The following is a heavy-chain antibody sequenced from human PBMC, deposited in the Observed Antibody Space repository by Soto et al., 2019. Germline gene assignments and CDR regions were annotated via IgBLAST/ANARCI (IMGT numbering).Heavy chain of an antibody. CDR2: IAYDGSNA. CDR3: ARGDREDILVVVGARPGEYGIDI. D-gene: IGHD2-15*01. Sequence: GGSLRLSCSASGFTFRNYAMHWVRQAPGKGLECLAVIAYDGSNAFYRGSVKGRFTISRDNSKNTLYLHMKSLRSEDTGVYYCARGDREDILVVVGARPGEYGIDIWGQGNTVTVSS. CDR1: GFTFRNYA. V-gene: IGHV3-30-3*01. J-gene: IGHJ6*02.